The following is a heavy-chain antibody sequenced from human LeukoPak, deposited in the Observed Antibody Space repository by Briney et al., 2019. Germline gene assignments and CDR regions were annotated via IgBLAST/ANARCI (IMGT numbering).Heavy chain of an antibody. V-gene: IGHV3-48*03. CDR3: ARVGAPRYYYDSSGYLRPNWFDP. Sequence: HPGGSLRLSCAASGFTFSSYEMNWVRQAPGKGLEWVSYISSSGSTIYYADSVKGRFTISRDNAKNSLYLQMNSLRAKDTAIYYCARVGAPRYYYDSSGYLRPNWFDPWGQGTLVAVSS. J-gene: IGHJ5*02. D-gene: IGHD3-22*01. CDR1: GFTFSSYE. CDR2: ISSSGSTI.